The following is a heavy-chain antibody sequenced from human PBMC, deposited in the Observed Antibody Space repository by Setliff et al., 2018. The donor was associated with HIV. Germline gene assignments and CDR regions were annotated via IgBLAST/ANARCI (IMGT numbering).Heavy chain of an antibody. J-gene: IGHJ4*02. D-gene: IGHD6-19*01. Sequence: SVKVSCKASGYSFTTYAISWVRQAPGQGLEWMGGIIPIFGTANYAQKFQGRVTITADESTSTAYMELSSLRSEDTAVYYCAISLLSAQWLLGYWGQGTLVTVSS. CDR2: IIPIFGTA. CDR1: GYSFTTYA. V-gene: IGHV1-69*13. CDR3: AISLLSAQWLLGY.